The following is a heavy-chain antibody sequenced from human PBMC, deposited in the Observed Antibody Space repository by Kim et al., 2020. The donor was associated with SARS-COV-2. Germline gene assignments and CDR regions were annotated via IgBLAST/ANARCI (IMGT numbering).Heavy chain of an antibody. Sequence: SETLSLTCTVSGGSISSSSYYWGWIRQPPGKGLEWIGSIYYSGSTYYNPSLKSRVTISVDTSKNQFSLKLSSVTAADTAVYYCVSGWVTDIVVVPAVTYGMDVWGQGTTVTVSS. V-gene: IGHV4-39*01. J-gene: IGHJ6*02. CDR2: IYYSGST. CDR3: VSGWVTDIVVVPAVTYGMDV. CDR1: GGSISSSSYY. D-gene: IGHD2-2*01.